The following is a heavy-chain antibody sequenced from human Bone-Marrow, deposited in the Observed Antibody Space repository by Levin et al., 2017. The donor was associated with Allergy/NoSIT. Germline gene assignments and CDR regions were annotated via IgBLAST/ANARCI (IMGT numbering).Heavy chain of an antibody. CDR3: ARDRISRGY. CDR1: GFSFRDYW. D-gene: IGHD2-21*01. Sequence: GESLKISCVASGFSFRDYWMHWVRQAPGEGLMWVSRITGDGGNIDYADSVRGRFTISRDNARNTLFLQMNSLRVEDTAVYYCARDRISRGYWGQGTLVTVSS. CDR2: ITGDGGNI. J-gene: IGHJ4*02. V-gene: IGHV3-74*01.